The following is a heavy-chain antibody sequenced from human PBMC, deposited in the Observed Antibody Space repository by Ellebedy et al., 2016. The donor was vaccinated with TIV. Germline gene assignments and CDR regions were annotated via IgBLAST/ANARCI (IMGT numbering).Heavy chain of an antibody. CDR1: GFTFSSYG. J-gene: IGHJ4*02. Sequence: GGSLRLSXSASGFTFSSYGMLWVRQAPGKGLEYVSAISSNGGSTYYADSVKGRFTISRDNSKNTLYLQMSSLRDEDTAVYYCVKGSSGYYDYWGQGTLVTVSS. CDR3: VKGSSGYYDY. D-gene: IGHD3-22*01. CDR2: ISSNGGST. V-gene: IGHV3-64D*06.